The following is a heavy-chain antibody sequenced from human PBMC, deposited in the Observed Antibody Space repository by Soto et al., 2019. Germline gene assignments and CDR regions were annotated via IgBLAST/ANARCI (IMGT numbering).Heavy chain of an antibody. V-gene: IGHV4-30-2*01. CDR2: IYHSGST. CDR1: GGSISSGGYS. J-gene: IGHJ5*02. CDR3: ARVKRDYGDYKDPWFDP. D-gene: IGHD4-17*01. Sequence: PSETLSLTCAVSGGSISSGGYSWSWIRQPPGKGLEWIGYIYHSGSTYYKPSLKSRVTISVDRSKNQFSLKLSSVTAADTSVYYCARVKRDYGDYKDPWFDPWGQGTLVTVSS.